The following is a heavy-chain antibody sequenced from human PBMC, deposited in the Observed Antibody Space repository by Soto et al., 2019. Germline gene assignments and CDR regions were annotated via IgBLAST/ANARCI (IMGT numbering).Heavy chain of an antibody. V-gene: IGHV1-3*01. J-gene: IGHJ4*02. Sequence: ASVKVSCKASGYTFTSYAMHWVRQAPGQRLEWMGWINAGNGNTKYSQKFQGRVTITRDTSASTAYMELSSLRSEDTAVYYCARDLTYDTYYFGYWGQGTLVTVSS. CDR3: ARDLTYDTYYFGY. CDR1: GYTFTSYA. CDR2: INAGNGNT. D-gene: IGHD3-9*01.